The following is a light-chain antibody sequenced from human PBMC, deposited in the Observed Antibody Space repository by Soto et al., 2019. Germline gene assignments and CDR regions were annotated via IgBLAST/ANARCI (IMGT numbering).Light chain of an antibody. V-gene: IGKV1-5*01. CDR3: QEYNSYSGT. CDR1: PSFGLW. CDR2: DAS. J-gene: IGKJ5*01. Sequence: IQLTQSPSTLSASAGDRGTITCRASPSFGLWLAWHQQKPGKAPKLLIYDASTLKSGVPSRFSGSGSGTKFTLTISSLQPDDFATYYCQEYNSYSGTFGQGTRLDIK.